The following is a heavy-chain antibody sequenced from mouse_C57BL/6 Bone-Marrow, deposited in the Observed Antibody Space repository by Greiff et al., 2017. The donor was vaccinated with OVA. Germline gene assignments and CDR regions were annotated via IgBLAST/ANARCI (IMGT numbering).Heavy chain of an antibody. D-gene: IGHD1-1*01. J-gene: IGHJ3*01. CDR1: GYTFTSYW. CDR3: ARGRVYYYGSSPAWFAY. Sequence: QVQLKQPGAELVKPGASVKLSCKASGYTFTSYWMHWVKQRPGQGLEWIGMIHPNSGSTNYNEKFKSKATLTVDKSSSTAYMQLSSLTSEDSAVYYCARGRVYYYGSSPAWFAYWGQGTLVTVSA. V-gene: IGHV1-64*01. CDR2: IHPNSGST.